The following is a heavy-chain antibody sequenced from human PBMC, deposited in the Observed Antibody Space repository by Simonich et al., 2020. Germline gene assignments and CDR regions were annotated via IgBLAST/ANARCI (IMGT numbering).Heavy chain of an antibody. D-gene: IGHD6-19*01. CDR2: IYHSGST. CDR3: ARRVLQRGWGDY. V-gene: IGHV4-38-2*01. CDR1: GYSISSGYY. Sequence: QVQLQESGPGLVKPSETLSLTCAVSGYSISSGYYWGWIRQPPGKGLEWIGSIYHSGSTYYNPSLKSRVTISVDTSKNQFSLKLSSVTAADTAVYYCARRVLQRGWGDYWGQGTLVTVSS. J-gene: IGHJ4*02.